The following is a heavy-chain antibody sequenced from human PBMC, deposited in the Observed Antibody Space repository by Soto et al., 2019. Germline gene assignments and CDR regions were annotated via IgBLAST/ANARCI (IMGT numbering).Heavy chain of an antibody. CDR1: GYTFTSYD. Sequence: ASVKVSCKASGYTFTSYDINWVRQATGQGLEWMGWMNPNSGNTGYAQKFQGRVTMTRSTSISTAYMELSSLRSEDTAVYYCASEVVGYCSGGSCYPFDYWGQGTLVTVSS. D-gene: IGHD2-15*01. CDR3: ASEVVGYCSGGSCYPFDY. J-gene: IGHJ4*02. V-gene: IGHV1-8*01. CDR2: MNPNSGNT.